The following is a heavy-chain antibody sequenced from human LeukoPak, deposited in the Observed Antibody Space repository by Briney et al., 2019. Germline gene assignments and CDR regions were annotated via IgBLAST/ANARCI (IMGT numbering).Heavy chain of an antibody. Sequence: PGGSLRLSCAASGFTFSSYAMSWVRQAPGKGLEWVSAISGSGVSTYYADSVKGRFTISRDNPKNTLYLQMNSLRAEETAVYYCAKGRSSSTRPDFDYWGQGTLVTVSS. J-gene: IGHJ4*02. CDR1: GFTFSSYA. CDR2: ISGSGVST. CDR3: AKGRSSSTRPDFDY. V-gene: IGHV3-23*01. D-gene: IGHD2-2*01.